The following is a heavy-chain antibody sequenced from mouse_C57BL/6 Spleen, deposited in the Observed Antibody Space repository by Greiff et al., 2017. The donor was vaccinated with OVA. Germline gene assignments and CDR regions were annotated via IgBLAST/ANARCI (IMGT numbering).Heavy chain of an antibody. V-gene: IGHV5-4*01. D-gene: IGHD2-2*01. CDR2: ISDGGSYT. CDR1: GFTFSSYA. Sequence: EVKLVESGGGLVKPGGSLKLSCAASGFTFSSYAMSWVRQTPEKRLEWVATISDGGSYTYYPDNVKGRFTISRDNAKNNLYLQMSHLKSEDTAMYYCARDHGYDYAMDYWGQGTSVTVSS. J-gene: IGHJ4*01. CDR3: ARDHGYDYAMDY.